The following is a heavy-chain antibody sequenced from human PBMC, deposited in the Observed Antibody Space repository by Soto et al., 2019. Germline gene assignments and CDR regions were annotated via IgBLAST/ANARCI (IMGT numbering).Heavy chain of an antibody. CDR3: AKSSHMYYYDASGYSLIDY. V-gene: IGHV3-23*01. Sequence: PGGSLRLSCGASGFTFSTYNMHWVRQGPGKGLEWVSALSGSGGSTYYADSVKGRFTISRDNSKNTLYLQMNSLRAEDTAVYYCAKSSHMYYYDASGYSLIDYWGQGTLVTVSS. D-gene: IGHD3-22*01. CDR2: LSGSGGST. J-gene: IGHJ4*02. CDR1: GFTFSTYN.